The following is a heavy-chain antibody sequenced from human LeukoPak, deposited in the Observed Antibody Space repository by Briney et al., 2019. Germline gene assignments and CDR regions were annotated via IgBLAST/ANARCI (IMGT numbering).Heavy chain of an antibody. V-gene: IGHV3-30*18. CDR2: ISYDGRNN. J-gene: IGHJ4*02. CDR3: AKLGFDSSGSHTLFDY. CDR1: GFTFSSYA. Sequence: GGSLRLSCAASGFTFSSYAMHWVRQGPGKGLECLAIISYDGRNNHYGDSVKGRFTISRDNSKNTLHLQMNSLRAEDTAVYYCAKLGFDSSGSHTLFDYWGQGTQVTVSS. D-gene: IGHD3-22*01.